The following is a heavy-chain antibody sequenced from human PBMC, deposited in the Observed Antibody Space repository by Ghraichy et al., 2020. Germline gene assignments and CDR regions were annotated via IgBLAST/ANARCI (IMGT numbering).Heavy chain of an antibody. J-gene: IGHJ6*02. Sequence: SVKVSCKASEGTFSSYAISWVRQAPGQGLEWMGGIIPIFGTANYAQKFQGRVTITADESTSTAYMELSSLRSEDTAVYYCARGGRFGDYYGMDVWGQGTTVTVSS. CDR2: IIPIFGTA. CDR1: EGTFSSYA. D-gene: IGHD3-10*01. V-gene: IGHV1-69*13. CDR3: ARGGRFGDYYGMDV.